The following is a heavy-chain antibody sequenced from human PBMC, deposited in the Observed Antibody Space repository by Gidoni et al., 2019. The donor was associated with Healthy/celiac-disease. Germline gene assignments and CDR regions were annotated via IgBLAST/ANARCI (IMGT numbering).Heavy chain of an antibody. CDR1: GFTFSSYG. J-gene: IGHJ6*04. CDR2: ISYDGSNK. D-gene: IGHD6-13*01. V-gene: IGHV3-30*18. Sequence: QVQLVESGGGVVQPGRSLRLSCAASGFTFSSYGMHWVRQAPGKGREWVAVISYDGSNKYYADSVKGRFTISRDNSKNTLYLQMNSLRAEDTAVYYCAKEIAAAGTSPPYYYYGMDVWGKGTTVTVSS. CDR3: AKEIAAAGTSPPYYYYGMDV.